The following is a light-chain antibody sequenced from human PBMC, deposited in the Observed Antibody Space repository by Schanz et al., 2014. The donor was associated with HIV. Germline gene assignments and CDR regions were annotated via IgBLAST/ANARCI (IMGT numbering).Light chain of an antibody. J-gene: IGKJ1*01. Sequence: DIVMTQSPDSLAVSLGERATINCKSSQSVLYSSHNKNHLAWYQQKPGQPPKVLIYWASSRESGVPDRFSGSGSGTDFTLTISSLQAEDVAVYFCQQYYSTPWTFGQGTKVEIK. CDR3: QQYYSTPWT. CDR2: WAS. CDR1: QSVLYSSHNKNH. V-gene: IGKV4-1*01.